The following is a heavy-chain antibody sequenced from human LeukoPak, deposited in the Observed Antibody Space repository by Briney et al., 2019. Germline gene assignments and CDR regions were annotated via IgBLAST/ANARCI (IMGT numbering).Heavy chain of an antibody. J-gene: IGHJ3*01. CDR3: ARSSYSSSSSV. Sequence: GGSLRLSCAVSGFTFSGFWMNWSRQAPGKGLEWVASINSDGSEGYYADVVKGRFTISRDNAKNSLYLQINSLRAEDTAVYYCARSSYSSSSSVWGQGTMVTVSS. CDR2: INSDGSEG. D-gene: IGHD6-6*01. V-gene: IGHV3-7*03. CDR1: GFTFSGFW.